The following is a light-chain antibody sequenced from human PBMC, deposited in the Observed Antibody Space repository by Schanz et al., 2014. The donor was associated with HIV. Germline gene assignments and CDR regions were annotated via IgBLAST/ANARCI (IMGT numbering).Light chain of an antibody. J-gene: IGLJ3*02. CDR1: SSDGGGYNY. Sequence: QSALTQPASVSGSPGQSITISCTGTSSDGGGYNYLSWYQQPPGKAPKLMIYDVSDRPSGVSNRFSGSKSANTASLTISGLQAEDEADYYCSSYTVRNSWLFGGGTKLTVL. CDR3: SSYTVRNSWL. CDR2: DVS. V-gene: IGLV2-14*01.